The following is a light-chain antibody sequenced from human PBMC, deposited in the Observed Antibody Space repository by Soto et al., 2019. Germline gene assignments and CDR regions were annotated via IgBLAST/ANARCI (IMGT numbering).Light chain of an antibody. CDR3: QQYSNSPLT. CDR2: GAS. J-gene: IGKJ4*01. CDR1: QRVNRNY. Sequence: EIVLTQSPGTLSLSPGDRATLSCRASQRVNRNYLAWYQQKLGQPPRLLIYGASNRAAGIPDRFSGSGSGTDFTLTITRLETEDFAVYHCQQYSNSPLTCGGGTKVEV. V-gene: IGKV3-20*01.